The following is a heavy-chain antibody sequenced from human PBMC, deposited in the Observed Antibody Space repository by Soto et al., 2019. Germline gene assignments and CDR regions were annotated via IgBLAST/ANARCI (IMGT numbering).Heavy chain of an antibody. Sequence: QVQLVESGGGVVQPGTSMRLSCAASGFTFSTYGMQWVRQTPGKGLEWVAIIWYEGLNIYYADSGKGRFTISRDDSKNTLYLEMNSLRPGDTAVYYCARAGPYCGSYRYPWAFDIWGHGTVVTVSS. CDR3: ARAGPYCGSYRYPWAFDI. CDR1: GFTFSTYG. V-gene: IGHV3-33*01. J-gene: IGHJ3*02. D-gene: IGHD2-21*01. CDR2: IWYEGLNI.